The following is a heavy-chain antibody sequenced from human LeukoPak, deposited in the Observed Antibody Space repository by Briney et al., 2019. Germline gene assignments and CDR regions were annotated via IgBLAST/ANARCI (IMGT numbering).Heavy chain of an antibody. J-gene: IGHJ3*02. CDR2: ISYDGSNK. CDR3: AKGPLLHGSGSVAFDI. D-gene: IGHD3-10*01. V-gene: IGHV3-30*18. Sequence: PGGSLRLSCAASGFTFSSYGMHWVRQAPGKGLEWVAVISYDGSNKYYADSVKGRFTISRDNSKNTLYLQMNSLRAEDTAVYYCAKGPLLHGSGSVAFDIWGQGTMITVSS. CDR1: GFTFSSYG.